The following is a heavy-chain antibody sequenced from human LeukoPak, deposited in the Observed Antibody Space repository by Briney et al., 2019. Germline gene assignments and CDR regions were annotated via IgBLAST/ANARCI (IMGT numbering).Heavy chain of an antibody. Sequence: SETLSLTCTVSGGSISSYYRSWIRQPPGKGLEWIGYIYYSGSTNYNLSLKSRVTISVDTSKNQFSLKLSSVTAADTAVYYCARVKAVAGLPYFDYWGQGTLVTVSS. D-gene: IGHD6-19*01. CDR2: IYYSGST. CDR1: GGSISSYY. J-gene: IGHJ4*02. V-gene: IGHV4-59*01. CDR3: ARVKAVAGLPYFDY.